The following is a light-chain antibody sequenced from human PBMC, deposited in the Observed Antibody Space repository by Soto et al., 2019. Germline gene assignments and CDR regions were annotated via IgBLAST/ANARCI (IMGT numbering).Light chain of an antibody. Sequence: QSALTQPASVSGSPGQSITVSCTGTSSDVGGYSLVSWYHQNPGKAPKLVIYEGSNRPSGVSNRFSGSKSGNTASLTISGLQAEDEADYYCSSHTSSSTLEVFGGGTKVTVL. V-gene: IGLV2-14*02. J-gene: IGLJ2*01. CDR3: SSHTSSSTLEV. CDR1: SSDVGGYSL. CDR2: EGS.